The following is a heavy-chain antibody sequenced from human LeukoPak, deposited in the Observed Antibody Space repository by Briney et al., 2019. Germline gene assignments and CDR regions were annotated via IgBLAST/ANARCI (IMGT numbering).Heavy chain of an antibody. V-gene: IGHV4-39*01. J-gene: IGHJ6*02. CDR1: GGSISSSSYY. CDR2: IYYSGST. Sequence: PSETLSLTCTVSGGSISSSSYYWGWIRQPPGKGLEWIGSIYYSGSTYYNPSLKSRVTISVDTSKNQFSLKLSSVTAADTAVYYCHFWSGYRYHYYYGMDAWGQGTTVTVSS. CDR3: HFWSGYRYHYYYGMDA. D-gene: IGHD3-3*02.